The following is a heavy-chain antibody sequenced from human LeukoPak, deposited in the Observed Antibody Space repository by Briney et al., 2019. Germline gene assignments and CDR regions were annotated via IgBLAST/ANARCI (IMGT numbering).Heavy chain of an antibody. Sequence: PSETLSLTCAVYGGSFSGYYWSWIRQPPGKGLEWIGEINHSGSTNYNPSLKGRVTISVDTSKNQFSLKLSSVTAADTAVYYCARAVVLGVSRRRGYFDYWGQGTLVTVSS. D-gene: IGHD3-10*01. CDR2: INHSGST. J-gene: IGHJ4*02. CDR1: GGSFSGYY. V-gene: IGHV4-34*01. CDR3: ARAVVLGVSRRRGYFDY.